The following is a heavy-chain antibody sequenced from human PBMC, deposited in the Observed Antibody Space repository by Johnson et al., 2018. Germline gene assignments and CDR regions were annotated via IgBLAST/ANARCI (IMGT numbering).Heavy chain of an antibody. CDR1: GYTFTSYY. CDR2: INPSGGST. D-gene: IGHD3-22*01. Sequence: QVQLVESGAEVKKPGASVKVSCKASGYTFTSYYMHWVRQAPGQGLEWMGIINPSGGSTSYAQKVQGRVTMTRDTSTSTDYMELSSLRSEATAVYFWARDPVYYDSSPPDIWGQGTMVTVSS. V-gene: IGHV1-46*01. J-gene: IGHJ3*02. CDR3: ARDPVYYDSSPPDI.